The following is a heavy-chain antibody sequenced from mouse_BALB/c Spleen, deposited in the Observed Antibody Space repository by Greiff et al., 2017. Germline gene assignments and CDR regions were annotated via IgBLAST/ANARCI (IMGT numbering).Heavy chain of an antibody. CDR1: GFNIKDTY. CDR3: AMDPSYYYGSGMAY. CDR2: IDPANGNT. Sequence: EVQLQQSGAELVKPGASVKLSCTASGFNIKDTYMHWVKQRPEQGLEWIGRIDPANGNTKYDPKFQGKATITADTSSNTAYLQLSSLTSEDTAVYYCAMDPSYYYGSGMAYWGQGTLVTVSA. V-gene: IGHV14-3*02. D-gene: IGHD1-1*01. J-gene: IGHJ3*01.